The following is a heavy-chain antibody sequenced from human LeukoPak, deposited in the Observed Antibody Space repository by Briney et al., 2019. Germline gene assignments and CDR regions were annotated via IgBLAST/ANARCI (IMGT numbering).Heavy chain of an antibody. V-gene: IGHV3-23*01. Sequence: PGGSLRLSCAASGFTFSSYAMSWVRQAPGKGLEWVSAISGSGGSTYYADSMKGRFTISRDNSKNTLYLQMNSLRAEDTAVYYCAKGRSRYSYGYYFDYWGQGTLVTVSS. CDR1: GFTFSSYA. D-gene: IGHD5-18*01. CDR3: AKGRSRYSYGYYFDY. CDR2: ISGSGGST. J-gene: IGHJ4*02.